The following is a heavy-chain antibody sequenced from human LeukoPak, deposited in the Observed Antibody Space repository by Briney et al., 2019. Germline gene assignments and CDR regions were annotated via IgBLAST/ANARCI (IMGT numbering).Heavy chain of an antibody. Sequence: GRSLRLSCAASGFTLSSYAMHWVRQAPGKGLEWVAVISYDGSNKYYADSVKGRFTISRDNSKNTLYLQMNSLRAEDTAVYYCARDPCSYPQVGARKNWFDPWGQGTVVTVSS. D-gene: IGHD1-26*01. CDR3: ARDPCSYPQVGARKNWFDP. J-gene: IGHJ5*02. CDR1: GFTLSSYA. V-gene: IGHV3-30-3*01. CDR2: ISYDGSNK.